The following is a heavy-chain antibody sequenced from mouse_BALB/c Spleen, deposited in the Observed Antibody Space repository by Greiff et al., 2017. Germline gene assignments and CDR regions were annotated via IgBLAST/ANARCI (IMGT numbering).Heavy chain of an antibody. Sequence: EVMLVESGGVLVQPGGSLKLSCAASGFTFSSYTMSWVRQTPEKRLEWVAYISNGGGSTYYPDTVKGRFTISRDNAKNTLYLQMSSLKSEDTAMYYCARHRGYGNYGYAMDYWGQGTSVTVSS. CDR1: GFTFSSYT. CDR2: ISNGGGST. V-gene: IGHV5-12-2*01. CDR3: ARHRGYGNYGYAMDY. J-gene: IGHJ4*01. D-gene: IGHD2-1*01.